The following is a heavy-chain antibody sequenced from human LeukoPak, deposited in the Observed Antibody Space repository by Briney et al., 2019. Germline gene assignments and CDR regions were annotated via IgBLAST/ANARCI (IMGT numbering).Heavy chain of an antibody. D-gene: IGHD5-12*01. J-gene: IGHJ4*02. CDR1: GGSFSGYY. Sequence: SETLSLTCAVYGGSFSGYYWSWIRQPPGKGLEWIGEINHSGSTNYNPSLKSRVTISVDTSKNQFSLKLSSVTAADTAVYYCARESEGYSGYVLDYWGQGTLVTVSS. V-gene: IGHV4-34*01. CDR3: ARESEGYSGYVLDY. CDR2: INHSGST.